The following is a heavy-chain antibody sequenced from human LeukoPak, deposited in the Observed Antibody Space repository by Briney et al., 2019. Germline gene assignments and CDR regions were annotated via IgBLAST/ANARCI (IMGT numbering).Heavy chain of an antibody. D-gene: IGHD1-26*01. Sequence: ASVKVSCKASGGTFSSYAISWVRQATGQGLEWMGWMNPNSGNTGYAQKFQGRVTMTRNTSISTAYMELSSLRSEDTAVYYCASPGWEGAMGGWGQGTLVTVSS. J-gene: IGHJ4*02. V-gene: IGHV1-8*02. CDR2: MNPNSGNT. CDR1: GGTFSSYA. CDR3: ASPGWEGAMGG.